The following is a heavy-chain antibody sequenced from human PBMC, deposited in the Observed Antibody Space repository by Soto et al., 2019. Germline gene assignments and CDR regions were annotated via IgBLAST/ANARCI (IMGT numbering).Heavy chain of an antibody. CDR3: ARPQAYCGGDCYSNEYFQH. CDR1: GFTFSSYS. D-gene: IGHD2-21*02. V-gene: IGHV3-21*01. J-gene: IGHJ1*01. Sequence: GGSLRLSCAASGFTFSSYSMNWVRQAPGQGLEWVSSISSSSSYIYYANSVKSRFTISRDNAKNSLYLQMNSQRAEDTAVDYCARPQAYCGGDCYSNEYFQHWGQGTLVTVSS. CDR2: ISSSSSYI.